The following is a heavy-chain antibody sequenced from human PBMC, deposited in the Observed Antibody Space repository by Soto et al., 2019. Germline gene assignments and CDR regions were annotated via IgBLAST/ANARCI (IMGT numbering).Heavy chain of an antibody. D-gene: IGHD2-2*01. CDR2: INPSGGST. Sequence: QVQLVQSGAEVKKPGASVKVSCKASGYTFTSYYMHWVRQAPGQGLEWMGIINPSGGSTSYAQKFKGRVTMTRDTATSTVYMELSSLRSEDTAVYYCALSSTSTLALDYWGQGTLVTVSS. V-gene: IGHV1-46*03. J-gene: IGHJ4*02. CDR3: ALSSTSTLALDY. CDR1: GYTFTSYY.